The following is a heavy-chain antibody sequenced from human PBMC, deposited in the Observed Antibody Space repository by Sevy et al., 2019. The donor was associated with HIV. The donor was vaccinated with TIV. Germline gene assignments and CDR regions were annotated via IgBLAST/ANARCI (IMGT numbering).Heavy chain of an antibody. Sequence: GGSLRLSCAVSGFSFDSYGMTWVRQAPGKGLEWVSVIYSGGSTYYADSVKGRFTISRDNSKNTLYLQMNSLRAEDTAVYYCASSDSSNYYDSSGYYPRFPHFDYWGQGTLVTVSS. CDR2: IYSGGST. V-gene: IGHV3-53*01. CDR3: ASSDSSNYYDSSGYYPRFPHFDY. CDR1: GFSFDSYG. J-gene: IGHJ4*02. D-gene: IGHD3-22*01.